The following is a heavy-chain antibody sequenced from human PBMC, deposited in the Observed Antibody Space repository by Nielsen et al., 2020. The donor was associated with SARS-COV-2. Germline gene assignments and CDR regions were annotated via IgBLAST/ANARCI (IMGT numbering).Heavy chain of an antibody. CDR3: TLLQEHL. CDR2: ISGSGGGT. Sequence: GESLKISCAASGFTFSDYAMTWVRQAPGKGLEWVSTISGSGGGTYHADSVMGRFTTSRDNSKNTLYLQMNSLHQGPIGLPPGTLLQEHLWG. CDR1: GFTFSDYA. J-gene: IGHJ6*01. V-gene: IGHV3-23*01.